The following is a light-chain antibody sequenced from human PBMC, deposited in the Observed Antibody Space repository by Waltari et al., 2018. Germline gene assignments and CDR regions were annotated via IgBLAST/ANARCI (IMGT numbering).Light chain of an antibody. CDR1: SRDVGGHNY. CDR3: RSYTSSSTV. Sequence: QSALTQPASVSGSPGPSLTISCTGTSRDVGGHNYVSWYQQHPGKAPKLMIYEVSNRPSGVSNRFSGSKSGNTASLTISGLPAEDEADYYCRSYTSSSTVFGGGTKLTVL. J-gene: IGLJ2*01. CDR2: EVS. V-gene: IGLV2-14*01.